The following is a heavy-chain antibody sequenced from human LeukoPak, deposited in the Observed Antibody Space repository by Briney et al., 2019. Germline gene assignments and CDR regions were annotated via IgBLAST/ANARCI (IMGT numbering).Heavy chain of an antibody. CDR1: GFNFGNYA. J-gene: IGHJ4*02. CDR2: IRSKASGGAI. CDR3: TREVDGMSAY. D-gene: IGHD1-14*01. V-gene: IGHV3-49*04. Sequence: GGSLRLSCTAYGFNFGNYAMSWVRQAPGKGLEWLGFIRSKASGGAIEYDPSVDGRFTISRDDSKSIAYLQMTSLKTEDTATYFCTREVDGMSAYWGQGTLVTVSS.